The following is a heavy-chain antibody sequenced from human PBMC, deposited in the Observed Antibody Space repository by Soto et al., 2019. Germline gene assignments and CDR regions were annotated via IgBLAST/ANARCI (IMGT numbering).Heavy chain of an antibody. D-gene: IGHD2-21*02. J-gene: IGHJ6*02. V-gene: IGHV3-21*01. CDR2: ISSSSTHI. CDR1: GFTLSSYS. CDR3: VRERGLSSFYGMDV. Sequence: GGSLRLSCAASGFTLSSYSMNWVRQASGKGLECVASISSSSTHIYYADSVKGRFTISRDNARNSLYLQMNSLRAEDTAVYYCVRERGLSSFYGMDVWGQGTTVTVYS.